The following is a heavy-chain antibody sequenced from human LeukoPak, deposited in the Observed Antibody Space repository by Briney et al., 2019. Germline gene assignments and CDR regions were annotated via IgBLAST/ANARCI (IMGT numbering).Heavy chain of an antibody. Sequence: KPSETLSLTCAVYGGSFSGYYWSWIRQPPGKGLEWIGEINHSGSTNYNPSLKSRVTISVDASKNQFSLKLSSVTAADTAVYYCARGVADYVWGSYRQDAFDIWGQGTMVTVSS. CDR1: GGSFSGYY. J-gene: IGHJ3*02. CDR3: ARGVADYVWGSYRQDAFDI. D-gene: IGHD3-16*02. V-gene: IGHV4-34*01. CDR2: INHSGST.